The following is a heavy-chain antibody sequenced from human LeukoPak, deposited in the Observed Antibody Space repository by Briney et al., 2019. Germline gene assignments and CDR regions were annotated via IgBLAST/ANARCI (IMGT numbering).Heavy chain of an antibody. CDR1: GYTFTSYD. V-gene: IGHV1-8*03. J-gene: IGHJ6*03. CDR3: ARACCGGDCYSWRYYYYYYMDV. Sequence: ASVKVSCKASGYTFTSYDINWVRQATGQGLEWMGWMNTNSGNTGYAQKFQGRVTITRNTSISTTYMELSSLRSEDTAVYYCARACCGGDCYSWRYYYYYYMDVWGKGATVTVSS. D-gene: IGHD2-21*02. CDR2: MNTNSGNT.